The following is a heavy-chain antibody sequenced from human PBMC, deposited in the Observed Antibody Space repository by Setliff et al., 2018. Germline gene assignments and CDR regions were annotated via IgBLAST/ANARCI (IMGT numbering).Heavy chain of an antibody. D-gene: IGHD4-17*01. CDR2: INTGNGSP. CDR1: GYSFNTYP. CDR3: VRGTVIAYGMDV. J-gene: IGHJ6*02. Sequence: ASVKVSCKASGYSFNTYPINWMRQAPGQGPERLGWINTGNGSPTYAQGCTGRCVFSLDTSVSSAYLQIFSLKSEDTAVYYCVRGTVIAYGMDVWGQGTTVTVSS. V-gene: IGHV7-4-1*01.